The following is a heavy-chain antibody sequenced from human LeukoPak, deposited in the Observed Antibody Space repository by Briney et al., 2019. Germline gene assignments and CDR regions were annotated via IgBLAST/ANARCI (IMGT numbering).Heavy chain of an antibody. V-gene: IGHV3-33*06. CDR2: IWHDGSYE. CDR1: GFTFSRYG. Sequence: HPGRSLRLSCAASGFTFSRYGMHWVRQAPGKGLEWVAVIWHDGSYEYYADSVKGRFTISRDSSKNTLYLQINSLRAEDTAVYYCAKDGVGATSLDCWGQGTLVTVSS. J-gene: IGHJ4*02. CDR3: AKDGVGATSLDC. D-gene: IGHD1-26*01.